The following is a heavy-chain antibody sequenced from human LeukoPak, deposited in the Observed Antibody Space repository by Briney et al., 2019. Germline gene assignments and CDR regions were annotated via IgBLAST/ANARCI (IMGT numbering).Heavy chain of an antibody. J-gene: IGHJ4*02. Sequence: GGSLRLSCAASGLTFSSHPMHWVRQAPGKGLEYVSTISSSGLITYYANSVKGRFTVSRDNSKNTVFLQMGSLRAEDMAVYYCARDSVSRNYYDSSGYQRLDYWGQGALVTVSS. CDR2: ISSSGLIT. CDR1: GLTFSSHP. V-gene: IGHV3-64*01. D-gene: IGHD3-22*01. CDR3: ARDSVSRNYYDSSGYQRLDY.